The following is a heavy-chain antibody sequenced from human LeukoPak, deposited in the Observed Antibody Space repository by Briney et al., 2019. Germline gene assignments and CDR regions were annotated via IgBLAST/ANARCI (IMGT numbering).Heavy chain of an antibody. J-gene: IGHJ4*02. Sequence: SETLSLTCAVYGGSFSGYYWSWIRQPPGKGLEWIGEINHSGSTNYNPSLKSRVTISVDTSKNQFSLKLSSVTAADTAVYYCAGLGPYDSSGYYHDFDYWGQGTLVTVSS. CDR2: INHSGST. V-gene: IGHV4-34*01. D-gene: IGHD3-22*01. CDR3: AGLGPYDSSGYYHDFDY. CDR1: GGSFSGYY.